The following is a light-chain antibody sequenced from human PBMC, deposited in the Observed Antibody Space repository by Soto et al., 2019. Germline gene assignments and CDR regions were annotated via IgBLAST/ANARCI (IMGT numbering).Light chain of an antibody. CDR1: QSVSSAN. CDR3: QQYGSSPRT. CDR2: GAS. V-gene: IGKV3-20*01. Sequence: EIVLTQSPGTLSLSPGERATLSCRASQSVSSANFAWYQQNPGEAPSLNIYGASTRATSIPNRFTGSASGTVFTLTISILEPEDFAVYYCQQYGSSPRTFGQGTKVDIK. J-gene: IGKJ1*01.